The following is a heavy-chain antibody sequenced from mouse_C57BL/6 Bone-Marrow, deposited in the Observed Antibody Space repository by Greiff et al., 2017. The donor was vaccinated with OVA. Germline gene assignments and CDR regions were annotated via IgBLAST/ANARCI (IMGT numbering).Heavy chain of an antibody. J-gene: IGHJ3*01. CDR1: GYSITSDY. Sequence: EVQLVESGPGLAKPSQTLSLTCSVTGYSITSDYWNWIRKFPGNKLEYMGYISYSGSTYYNPSLKSRISTTRNTSKKQYYLQLNSVTTEDTGTKYCARRDYGRGFAYWGQGTLVTVSA. CDR3: ARRDYGRGFAY. V-gene: IGHV3-8*01. CDR2: ISYSGST. D-gene: IGHD2-4*01.